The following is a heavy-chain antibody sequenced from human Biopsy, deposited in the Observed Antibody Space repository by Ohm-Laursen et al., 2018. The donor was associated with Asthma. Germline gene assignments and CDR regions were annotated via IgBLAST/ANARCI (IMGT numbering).Heavy chain of an antibody. D-gene: IGHD6-13*01. V-gene: IGHV3-9*01. J-gene: IGHJ4*02. CDR3: VKDIRLQLWGFDS. CDR1: GYTFDDYA. CDR2: VSWNSGSI. Sequence: SLRLSCAASGYTFDDYAMHWVRQAPGKGLAWVSGVSWNSGSIDYADSVKGRFTISRDNANNFLYLQMNSLRGADTALYYCVKDIRLQLWGFDSWGQGTLVTVSS.